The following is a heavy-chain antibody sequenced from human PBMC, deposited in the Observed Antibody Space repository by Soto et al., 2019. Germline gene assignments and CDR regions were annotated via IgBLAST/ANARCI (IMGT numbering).Heavy chain of an antibody. D-gene: IGHD1-26*01. Sequence: WETLSLTCAVYGGSFSGDYWSWVREPRGKGLEWIGGINHSGSTNYSPSLKSRVTISVDTSKNHFSLKLGSVTAAGTALYFCSRRAPERFDPWGQATLVTVSS. CDR2: INHSGST. CDR3: SRRAPERFDP. J-gene: IGHJ5*02. V-gene: IGHV4-34*01. CDR1: GGSFSGDY.